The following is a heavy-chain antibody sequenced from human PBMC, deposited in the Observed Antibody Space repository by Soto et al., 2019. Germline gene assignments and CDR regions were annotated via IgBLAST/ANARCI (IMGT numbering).Heavy chain of an antibody. D-gene: IGHD4-17*01. V-gene: IGHV3-48*01. CDR2: ISSSSSTI. Sequence: GGSLRLSCAASGFTFSSYSMNWVHQAPGKGLEWVSYISSSSSTIYYADSVKGRFTISRDNAKNSLYLQMNSLRAEDTAVYYCARVNYGDQIDYWGQGTLVTVSS. CDR3: ARVNYGDQIDY. CDR1: GFTFSSYS. J-gene: IGHJ4*02.